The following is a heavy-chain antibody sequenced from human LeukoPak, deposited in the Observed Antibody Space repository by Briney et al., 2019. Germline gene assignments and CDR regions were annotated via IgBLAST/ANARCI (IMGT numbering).Heavy chain of an antibody. D-gene: IGHD5-18*01. J-gene: IGHJ4*02. Sequence: SVKVSCKASGGTFSSYAISWVRQAPGQGLEWMGGIIPIFGTANYAQKFQDRVTSTTDGSTSTAYLELSSLRSEDTAVYYCATNVDTAMVPFDYWGQGTLVTVSS. CDR2: IIPIFGTA. CDR3: ATNVDTAMVPFDY. V-gene: IGHV1-69*05. CDR1: GGTFSSYA.